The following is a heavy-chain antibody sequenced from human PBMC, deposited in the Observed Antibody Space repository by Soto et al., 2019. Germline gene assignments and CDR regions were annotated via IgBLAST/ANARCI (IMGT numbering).Heavy chain of an antibody. Sequence: QVQLVQSGAEVKKPGSSVKVSCKTSGVSFNNNGIGWVRQAPGHGLEWMGGVSPPFRTSNYARKFQGRISLPADASTGTVNMELSSLTSEDTAQYYCARVLYYGSGSYSPYGMDVWGQGTTVTVSS. V-gene: IGHV1-69*01. D-gene: IGHD3-10*01. J-gene: IGHJ6*02. CDR2: VSPPFRTS. CDR1: GVSFNNNG. CDR3: ARVLYYGSGSYSPYGMDV.